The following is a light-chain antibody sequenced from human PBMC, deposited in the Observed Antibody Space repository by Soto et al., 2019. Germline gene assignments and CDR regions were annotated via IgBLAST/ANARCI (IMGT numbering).Light chain of an antibody. V-gene: IGKV1-39*01. CDR1: QTINNF. CDR3: QQRYSSPKT. J-gene: IGKJ1*01. Sequence: DIQMTQSPSSLSASVGDRVSITCRAGQTINNFLSWYQQKPGNAPKLLIYGASSLRSGVPSRFSGSGSGTDFTLTISALQPEDFATYFCQQRYSSPKTFGQGTKVEVK. CDR2: GAS.